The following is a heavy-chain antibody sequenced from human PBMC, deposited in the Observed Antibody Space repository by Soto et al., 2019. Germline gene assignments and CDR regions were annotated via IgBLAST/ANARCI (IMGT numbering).Heavy chain of an antibody. D-gene: IGHD1-7*01. CDR1: GFTFSSYS. V-gene: IGHV3-21*01. CDR3: ARDSDLTGTTTDAFDI. J-gene: IGHJ3*02. CDR2: ISSSSSYI. Sequence: GESLKISCAASGFTFSSYSMNWVRQAPGKGLEWVSSISSSSSYIYYADSVKGRFTISRDNAKNSLYLQMNSLRAEDTAVYYCARDSDLTGTTTDAFDIWGQGTMVTVSS.